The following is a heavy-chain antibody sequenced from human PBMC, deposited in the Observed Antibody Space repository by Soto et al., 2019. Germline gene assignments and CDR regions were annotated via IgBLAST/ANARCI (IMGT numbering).Heavy chain of an antibody. D-gene: IGHD6-13*01. CDR3: ARDDVAAAGFYYYGMDV. Sequence: GASVKVSCKASGGTFSSYAISRVRQAPGPGLEWMGGIIPIFGTANYAQKFQGRVTITADESTSTAYMELSSLRSEDTAVYYCARDDVAAAGFYYYGMDVWGQGTTVTVSS. J-gene: IGHJ6*02. V-gene: IGHV1-69*13. CDR1: GGTFSSYA. CDR2: IIPIFGTA.